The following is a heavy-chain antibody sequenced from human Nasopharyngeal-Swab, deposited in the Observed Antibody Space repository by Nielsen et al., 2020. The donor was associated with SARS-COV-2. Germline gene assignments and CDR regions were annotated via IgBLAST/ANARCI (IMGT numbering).Heavy chain of an antibody. J-gene: IGHJ3*02. CDR2: IYYSGST. CDR3: ATTVVSGAFDI. V-gene: IGHV4-59*08. CDR1: GGSIRSYY. D-gene: IGHD4-23*01. Sequence: SETLSLTCTVSGGSIRSYYWSWIRQPPGKGLEWIGYIYYSGSTNYNPSLKSRLTISVDTSKNQFSLKLTSVTAADTAVYYCATTVVSGAFDIWGQGTMVTIS.